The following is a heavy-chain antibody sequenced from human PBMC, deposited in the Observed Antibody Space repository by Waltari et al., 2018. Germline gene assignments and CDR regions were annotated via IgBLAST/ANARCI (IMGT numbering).Heavy chain of an antibody. CDR1: RVTCGGYS. CDR3: ATHKLGVSQHYYHMDV. J-gene: IGHJ6*03. Sequence: VQLVQSGAELRTPGSSVKVSCKASRVTCGGYSISWVRLVPGQRLEWMGVIIPMFGIPDHSQKFQGRLTITADESTSTVYMELSSLTSEDTAVYYCATHKLGVSQHYYHMDVWGKGTAVTISS. D-gene: IGHD7-27*01. V-gene: IGHV1-69*12. CDR2: IIPMFGIP.